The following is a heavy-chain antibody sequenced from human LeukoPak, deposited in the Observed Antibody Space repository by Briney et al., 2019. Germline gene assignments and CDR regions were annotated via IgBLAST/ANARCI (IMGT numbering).Heavy chain of an antibody. V-gene: IGHV3-30-3*01. Sequence: GGSLRLSCAASGFTFSSYAMHWVRQAPGKGLEWVAVISYDGSNKYYADSVEGRFTISRDNSKNTLYLQMNSLRAEDTAVYYCAREGDYYDSSGYGLVYWGQGTLVTVSS. CDR1: GFTFSSYA. CDR3: AREGDYYDSSGYGLVY. CDR2: ISYDGSNK. J-gene: IGHJ4*02. D-gene: IGHD3-22*01.